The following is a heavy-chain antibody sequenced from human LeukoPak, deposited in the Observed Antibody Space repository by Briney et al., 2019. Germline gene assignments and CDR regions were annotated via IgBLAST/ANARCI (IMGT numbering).Heavy chain of an antibody. V-gene: IGHV3-21*01. CDR1: GFTFSSYE. D-gene: IGHD6-13*01. J-gene: IGHJ5*02. CDR2: ISSSSSYI. Sequence: GGSLRLSCAASGFTFSSYEMNWVRQAPGKGLEWVSSISSSSSYIYYADSVKGRFTISRDNAKNSQYLQMNTLRADDTAVYYCAREVLAAAGNSWFDPWARKPWSPSPQ. CDR3: AREVLAAAGNSWFDP.